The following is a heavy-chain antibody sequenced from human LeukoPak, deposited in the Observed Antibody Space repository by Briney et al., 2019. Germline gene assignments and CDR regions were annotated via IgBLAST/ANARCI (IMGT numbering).Heavy chain of an antibody. J-gene: IGHJ4*02. CDR2: IYSGGST. Sequence: GGSLRLSCAASGFTVSSNYMSWVRQAPGKGLEWVSVIYSGGSTYYADSVKGRFTISRDNSKNTLYLQMNSLRAEDTAVYYCARDLWWQGAGLNYWGQGTLVTVSS. V-gene: IGHV3-66*01. CDR3: ARDLWWQGAGLNY. D-gene: IGHD4/OR15-4a*01. CDR1: GFTVSSNY.